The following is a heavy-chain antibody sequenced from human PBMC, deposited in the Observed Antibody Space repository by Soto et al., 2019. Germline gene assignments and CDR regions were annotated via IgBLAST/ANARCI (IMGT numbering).Heavy chain of an antibody. CDR1: GGSFSGYY. CDR3: ARGGLRRYCSSTSCYRSGFDY. Sequence: LSLTCAVYGGSFSGYYWSWIRQPPGKGLEWIGEINHSGSTNYNPSLKSRVTISVDTSKNQFSLKLSSVTAADTAVYYCARGGLRRYCSSTSCYRSGFDYWGQGTLVTVS. CDR2: INHSGST. J-gene: IGHJ4*02. V-gene: IGHV4-34*01. D-gene: IGHD2-2*02.